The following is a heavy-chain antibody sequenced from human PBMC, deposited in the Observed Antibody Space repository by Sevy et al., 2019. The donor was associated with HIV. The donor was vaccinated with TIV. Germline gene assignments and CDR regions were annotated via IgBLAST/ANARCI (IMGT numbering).Heavy chain of an antibody. D-gene: IGHD5-18*01. J-gene: IGHJ3*01. CDR3: ARKVGYM. CDR2: IKQDGSQK. CDR1: GFTFSDYW. Sequence: GGSLRLSCAASGFTFSDYWMSWVRQAPGKGLEWVANIKQDGSQKYFVDSVKGRFTISRDNAKNSLYLQMDNLRAEDTAVYYCARKVGYMWGQGTMVTVSS. V-gene: IGHV3-7*01.